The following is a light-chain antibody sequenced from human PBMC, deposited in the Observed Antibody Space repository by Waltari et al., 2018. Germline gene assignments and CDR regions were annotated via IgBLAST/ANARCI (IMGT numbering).Light chain of an antibody. V-gene: IGLV1-44*01. J-gene: IGLJ2*01. CDR1: SSNLGSNT. CDR2: SNN. CDR3: AAWDDSLNVV. Sequence: QSVLTQPPSASGTPGQRVTIPCSGSSSNLGSNTVHWYQQLPGTAPKLLIYSNNQRPSGVPDRFSGSKSGTSASLAISGLQSEDEADYYCAAWDDSLNVVFGGGTKLTVL.